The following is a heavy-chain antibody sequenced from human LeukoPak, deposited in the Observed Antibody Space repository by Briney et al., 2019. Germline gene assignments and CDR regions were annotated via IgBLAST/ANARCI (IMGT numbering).Heavy chain of an antibody. CDR3: AKDVGYCSSTSCYSDP. D-gene: IGHD2-2*02. CDR1: GFTFSSYA. CDR2: ISGSGGST. Sequence: GGSMRLSSAAYGFTFSSYAMSWVRQAPGKGLEWVSAISGSGGSTYYADSVKGRFTISRDNSKNTLYLQMNSLRAEDTAVYYCAKDVGYCSSTSCYSDPWGQGTLVTVSS. V-gene: IGHV3-23*01. J-gene: IGHJ5*02.